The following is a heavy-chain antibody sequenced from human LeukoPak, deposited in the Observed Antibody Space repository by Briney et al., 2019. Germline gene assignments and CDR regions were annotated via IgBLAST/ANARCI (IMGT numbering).Heavy chain of an antibody. D-gene: IGHD3-22*01. Sequence: PSETLSLTCAVSGGSISSGGYSWSWIRQPPGKGLEWIGYIYHSGSTYYNPSLKSRVTISVDRSKNQFSLKLSSVTAADTAVYHCARLDYYRFDPWGQGTLVTVSS. J-gene: IGHJ5*02. V-gene: IGHV4-30-2*01. CDR3: ARLDYYRFDP. CDR1: GGSISSGGYS. CDR2: IYHSGST.